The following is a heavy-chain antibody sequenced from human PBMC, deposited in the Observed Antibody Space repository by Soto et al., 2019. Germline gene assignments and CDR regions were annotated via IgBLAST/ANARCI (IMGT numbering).Heavy chain of an antibody. CDR2: IYNSGST. V-gene: IGHV4-31*03. J-gene: IGHJ4*02. D-gene: IGHD5-18*01. CDR1: GGSISSGGFY. Sequence: QVQLQQSGPGLVKPSQTLSLTCTVSGGSISSGGFYWSWIRQYPGKGLEWIGYIYNSGSTYYNPSLKSRLSMSIDTSKNQFSLKLSAVTAADTALYFCARGGDSYTIFDYWGQGTLVTVSS. CDR3: ARGGDSYTIFDY.